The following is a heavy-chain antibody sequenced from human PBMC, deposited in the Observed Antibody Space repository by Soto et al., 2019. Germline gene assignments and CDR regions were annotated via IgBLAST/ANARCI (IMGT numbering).Heavy chain of an antibody. CDR2: TYNSVST. J-gene: IGHJ4*02. V-gene: IGHV4-31*03. CDR1: GGSISSGGYY. D-gene: IGHD3-9*01. Sequence: PSETLSLTCTVSGGSISSGGYYWSWIRQNPGKGLEWIGYTYNSVSTYYNPSLKGRVTISVDTSKNQFSLKLTSVTAADTAVYYCARGMAEGQIFYYFDYWGQGALVTVSS. CDR3: ARGMAEGQIFYYFDY.